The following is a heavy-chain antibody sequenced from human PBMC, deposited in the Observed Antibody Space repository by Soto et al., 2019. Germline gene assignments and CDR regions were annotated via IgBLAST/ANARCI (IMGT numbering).Heavy chain of an antibody. CDR1: GFTFSSYA. D-gene: IGHD3-22*01. V-gene: IGHV3-23*01. J-gene: IGHJ4*02. CDR3: AKATGYDSSGYPLDFDY. Sequence: GGSLRLSCAASGFTFSSYAMSWVRQAPGKGLEWVSAISGSGGSTYYADSVKGRFTISRDNSKNTLYLQMNSLRAEDTAVYYCAKATGYDSSGYPLDFDYWGQGTLVTVSS. CDR2: ISGSGGST.